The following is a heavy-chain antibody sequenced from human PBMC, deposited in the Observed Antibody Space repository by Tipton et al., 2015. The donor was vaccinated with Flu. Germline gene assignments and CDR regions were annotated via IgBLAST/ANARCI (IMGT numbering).Heavy chain of an antibody. D-gene: IGHD3-16*01. J-gene: IGHJ3*02. Sequence: QVQLVQSGAEVKRPGASVSVSCKASGYIFNTYYIHWVRQAPGQGLEWMGIIDPSGDTTTYAQKFQGRVTMTRDTSTNTVNMEVTGLTSEDTAVYYCAYLPTLMTQAHDGFDIWGQGTMVTVSS. CDR1: GYIFNTYY. CDR3: AYLPTLMTQAHDGFDI. CDR2: IDPSGDTT. V-gene: IGHV1-46*02.